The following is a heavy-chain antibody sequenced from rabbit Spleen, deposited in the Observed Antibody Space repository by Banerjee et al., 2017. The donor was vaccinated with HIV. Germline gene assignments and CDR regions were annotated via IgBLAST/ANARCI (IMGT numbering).Heavy chain of an antibody. CDR3: VRGSKSYYYDL. J-gene: IGHJ6*01. Sequence: QSLEESGGDLVKPGASLTLTCTASGLDFSSSYWICWVHQAPGKGLEWIACIYAGRTVSTYYASWAKGRFTISKTSSTTVTLQVTSLTGADTATYFCVRGSKSYYYDLWGQGTLVTVS. CDR2: IYAGRTVST. D-gene: IGHD1-1*01. CDR1: GLDFSSSYW. V-gene: IGHV1S40*01.